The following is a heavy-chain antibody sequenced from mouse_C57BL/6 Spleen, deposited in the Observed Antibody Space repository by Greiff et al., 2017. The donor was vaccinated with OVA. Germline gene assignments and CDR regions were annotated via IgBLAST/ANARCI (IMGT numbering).Heavy chain of an antibody. CDR1: GFTFSDYG. CDR3: ARRVLGRGGYFDV. V-gene: IGHV5-17*01. Sequence: EVQLVESGGGLVKPGGSLKLSCAASGFTFSDYGMHWVRQAPEKGLEWVAYISSGSSTIYYADTVKGRFTFSRDNAKNTLFLQMTSLRSEDTAMYYCARRVLGRGGYFDVWGTGTTVTVSS. D-gene: IGHD4-1*01. CDR2: ISSGSSTI. J-gene: IGHJ1*03.